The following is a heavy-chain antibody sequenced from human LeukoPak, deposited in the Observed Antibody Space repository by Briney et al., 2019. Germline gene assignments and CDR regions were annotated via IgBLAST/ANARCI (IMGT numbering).Heavy chain of an antibody. Sequence: TGGSLRLSCAASGFTFSSYEMNWVRQAPGKGLEWVSGISWNSGSIGYADSVKGRFTISRDNAKNSLYLQMNSLRAEDMALYYCAKGVGGDIYCSSTSCWYYFDYWGQGTLVTVSS. V-gene: IGHV3-9*03. CDR2: ISWNSGSI. D-gene: IGHD2-2*01. J-gene: IGHJ4*02. CDR3: AKGVGGDIYCSSTSCWYYFDY. CDR1: GFTFSSYE.